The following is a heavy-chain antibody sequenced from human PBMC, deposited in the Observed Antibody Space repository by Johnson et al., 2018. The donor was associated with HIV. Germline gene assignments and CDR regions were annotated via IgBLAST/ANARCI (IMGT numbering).Heavy chain of an antibody. Sequence: EKLVESGGGLVQPGGSLRLSCAASGFTFSSHWMHWVRQAPGQGLVWVSRINSDGSSTSYADSVTGRFIISRDNAKNTLYLQMNSLRVEDTAVYFCARRASGWHAFDIWGQGTMVTVSS. V-gene: IGHV3-74*01. CDR3: ARRASGWHAFDI. J-gene: IGHJ3*02. CDR2: INSDGSST. D-gene: IGHD6-19*01. CDR1: GFTFSSHW.